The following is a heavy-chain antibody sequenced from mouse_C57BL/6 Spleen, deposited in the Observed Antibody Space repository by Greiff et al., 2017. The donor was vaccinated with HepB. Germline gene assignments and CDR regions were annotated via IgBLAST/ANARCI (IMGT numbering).Heavy chain of an antibody. CDR1: GYAFSSSW. CDR3: ARSSYYYGSSQYYFDY. Sequence: QVQLKQSGPELVKPGASVKISCKASGYAFSSSWMNWVKQRPGKGLEWIGRIYPGDGDTNYNGKFKGKATLTADKSSSPAYMQLSSLTSEDSAVYFCARSSYYYGSSQYYFDYWGQGTTLTVSS. J-gene: IGHJ2*01. V-gene: IGHV1-82*01. CDR2: IYPGDGDT. D-gene: IGHD1-1*01.